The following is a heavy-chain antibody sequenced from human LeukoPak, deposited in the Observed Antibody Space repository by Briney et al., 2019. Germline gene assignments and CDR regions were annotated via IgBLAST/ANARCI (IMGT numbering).Heavy chain of an antibody. Sequence: PGGSLRLSCAASGFSFNDAWMNWVRQAPGKGLEWVGRIKRRSDGGTPDYAAPVQGRFTISRDESKSTLYLQMNSLKTGDTAVYYCTTDTRRIDTFAWGQGTLVTVAA. CDR3: TTDTRRIDTFA. V-gene: IGHV3-15*07. D-gene: IGHD2-2*01. J-gene: IGHJ4*02. CDR1: GFSFNDAW. CDR2: IKRRSDGGTP.